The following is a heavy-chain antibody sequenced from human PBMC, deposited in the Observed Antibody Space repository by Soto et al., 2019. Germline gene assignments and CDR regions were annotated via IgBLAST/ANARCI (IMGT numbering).Heavy chain of an antibody. CDR2: IDPSDSYT. V-gene: IGHV5-10-1*01. J-gene: IGHJ5*02. CDR3: ARHKAFYYDSSGA. CDR1: GYSFTSYW. Sequence: GESLKISCKGSGYSFTSYWISWVRQMPGKGLEWTGRIDPSDSYTNYSPSFQGHVTMSADKSINTAYLQWSSLKASDSAMYYCARHKAFYYDSSGAWGQGSLVTVSS. D-gene: IGHD3-22*01.